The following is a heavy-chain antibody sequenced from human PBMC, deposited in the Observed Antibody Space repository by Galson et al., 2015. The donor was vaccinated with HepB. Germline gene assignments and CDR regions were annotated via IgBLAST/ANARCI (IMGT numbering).Heavy chain of an antibody. CDR2: IIPILGIA. D-gene: IGHD3-3*01. CDR1: GGTFSSYA. V-gene: IGHV1-69*04. J-gene: IGHJ4*02. Sequence: SVKVSCKASGGTFSSYAISWVRQAPGQGLEWMGRIIPILGIANYAQKFQGRVTITADKSTSTAYMELSSLRSEDTAVYYCARDRHRFLEWLSPPPSTLDYWGQGTLVTVSS. CDR3: ARDRHRFLEWLSPPPSTLDY.